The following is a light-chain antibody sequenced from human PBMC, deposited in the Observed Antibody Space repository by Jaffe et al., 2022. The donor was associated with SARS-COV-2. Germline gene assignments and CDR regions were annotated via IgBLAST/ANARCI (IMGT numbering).Light chain of an antibody. CDR3: QVWEDCVI. CDR1: DIAKKN. Sequence: SYELTQPHSVSVAPGQTARLSCGADDIAKKNVHWYQLKPGQAPVLVIYRDSERPSGIPERFSGSNSGDTATLTISRVQVDDEADYFCQVWEDCVIFGGGTKLTVL. CDR2: RDS. V-gene: IGLV3-9*01. J-gene: IGLJ2*01.